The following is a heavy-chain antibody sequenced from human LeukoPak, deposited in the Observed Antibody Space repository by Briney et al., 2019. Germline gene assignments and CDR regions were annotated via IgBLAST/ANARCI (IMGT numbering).Heavy chain of an antibody. CDR1: GFTFSSYS. D-gene: IGHD3-10*01. CDR2: ISSSSSTI. J-gene: IGHJ4*02. CDR3: ARILRAGGYPNFDY. V-gene: IGHV3-48*01. Sequence: GGSLRLSCAASGFTFSSYSMNWVRQAPGKGLEWVSYISSSSSTIYYADSVKGRFTISRDNAKNSLYLQMNSLRAEDTAVYYCARILRAGGYPNFDYWSQGTLVTVSS.